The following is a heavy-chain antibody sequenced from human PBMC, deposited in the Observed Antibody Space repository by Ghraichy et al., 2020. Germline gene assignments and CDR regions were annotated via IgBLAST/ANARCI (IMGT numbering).Heavy chain of an antibody. CDR3: AGATYYYDSSGYYRGGYYYYGMDV. CDR2: IKQDGSEK. V-gene: IGHV3-7*03. CDR1: GFTFSSYW. Sequence: SCAASGFTFSSYWMSWVRQAPGKGLEWVANIKQDGSEKYYVDSVKGRFTISRDNAKNSLYLQMNSLRAEDTAVYYCAGATYYYDSSGYYRGGYYYYGMDVWGQGTTVTVSS. D-gene: IGHD3-22*01. J-gene: IGHJ6*02.